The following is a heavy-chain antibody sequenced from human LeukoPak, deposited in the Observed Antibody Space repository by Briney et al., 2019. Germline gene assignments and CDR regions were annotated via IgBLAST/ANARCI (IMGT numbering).Heavy chain of an antibody. Sequence: SVKVSCKASGGTFSSYAISWVRQAPGQGLEWMGGIIPIFGTANYAQKFQGRVTITTDESTSTAYMELSSLRSEDTAVYYCARDGMVVPAAIQGWGQGTLVTVSS. CDR2: IIPIFGTA. CDR3: ARDGMVVPAAIQG. CDR1: GGTFSSYA. D-gene: IGHD2-2*02. J-gene: IGHJ4*02. V-gene: IGHV1-69*05.